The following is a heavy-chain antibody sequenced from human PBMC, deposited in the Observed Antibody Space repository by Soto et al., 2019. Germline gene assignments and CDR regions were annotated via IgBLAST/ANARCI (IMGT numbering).Heavy chain of an antibody. CDR3: ARAIRLTVTTHFDY. D-gene: IGHD4-17*01. CDR1: GFTFSSYD. CDR2: IWYDGSNK. V-gene: IGHV3-33*01. J-gene: IGHJ4*02. Sequence: QVQLVESGGGVVQPGRSLRLSCAASGFTFSSYDIHWVRQAPGKGLEWVAVIWYDGSNKDYGDSVKGRFTISRDNSKNTLYLLMTSPRAEDTAVYYCARAIRLTVTTHFDYWGQGTLVTVSS.